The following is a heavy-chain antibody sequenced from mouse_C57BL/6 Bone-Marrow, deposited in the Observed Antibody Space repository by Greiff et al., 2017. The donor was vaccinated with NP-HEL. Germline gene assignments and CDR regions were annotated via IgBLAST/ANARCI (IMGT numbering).Heavy chain of an antibody. CDR2: INPNNGGT. CDR1: GYTFTDYY. CDR3: ARGGITTVVNYAMDY. V-gene: IGHV1-26*01. J-gene: IGHJ4*01. D-gene: IGHD1-1*01. Sequence: EVQLQQSGPELVKPGASVKISCKASGYTFTDYYMNWVKQSHGKSLEWIGDINPNNGGTSYNQKFKGKATLTVDKSSSTAYMELRSLTSEDSAVYYCARGGITTVVNYAMDYWGQGTSVTVSS.